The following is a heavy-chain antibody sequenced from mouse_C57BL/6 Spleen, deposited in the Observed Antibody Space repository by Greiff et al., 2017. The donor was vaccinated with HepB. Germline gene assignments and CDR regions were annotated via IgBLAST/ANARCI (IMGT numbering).Heavy chain of an antibody. J-gene: IGHJ2*01. V-gene: IGHV1-80*01. Sequence: VKLQQSGAELVKPGASVKISCKASGYAFSSYWMNWVKQRPGKGLEWIGQIYPGDGDTNYNGKFKGKATLTADKSSSTAYMQLSSLTSEDSAVYFCARRNDGYYVDYWGQGTTLTVSS. CDR2: IYPGDGDT. CDR1: GYAFSSYW. CDR3: ARRNDGYYVDY. D-gene: IGHD2-3*01.